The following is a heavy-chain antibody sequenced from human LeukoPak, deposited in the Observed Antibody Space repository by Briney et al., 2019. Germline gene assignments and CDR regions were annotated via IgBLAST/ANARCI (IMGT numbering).Heavy chain of an antibody. CDR2: IYSGGST. CDR3: ARAFAAAQFDY. CDR1: GFTFSSYT. D-gene: IGHD6-6*01. Sequence: GGSLRLSCTASGFTFSSYTMSWVRQAPGKGLEWVSVIYSGGSTYYADSVKGRFTNSRDNSKNTLYLQMNSLRAEDTAVYYCARAFAAAQFDYWGQGTLVTVSS. J-gene: IGHJ4*02. V-gene: IGHV3-53*01.